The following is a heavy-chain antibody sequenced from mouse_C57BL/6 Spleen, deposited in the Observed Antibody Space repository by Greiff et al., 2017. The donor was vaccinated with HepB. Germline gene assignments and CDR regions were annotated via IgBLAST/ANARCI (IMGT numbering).Heavy chain of an antibody. V-gene: IGHV1-18*01. CDR3: ARGELTGTAWFAY. CDR1: GYTFTDYN. Sequence: VQLQQSGPELVKPGASVKIPCKASGYTFTDYNMDWVKQSHGKSLEWIGDINPNNGGTIYNQKFKGKATLTVDKSSSTAYMELRSLTSEDTAVYNCARGELTGTAWFAYWGQGTLVTVSA. CDR2: INPNNGGT. D-gene: IGHD4-1*01. J-gene: IGHJ3*01.